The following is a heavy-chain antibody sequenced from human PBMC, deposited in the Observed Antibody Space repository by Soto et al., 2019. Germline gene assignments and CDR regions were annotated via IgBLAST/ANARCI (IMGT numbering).Heavy chain of an antibody. J-gene: IGHJ4*02. V-gene: IGHV1-69*12. CDR2: IIPIFGTA. CDR1: GGTFSSYA. Sequence: QVQLVQSGAEVKKPGSSVKVSCKASGGTFSSYAISWVRQAPGQGLEWMGGIIPIFGTANYAQKFQGRVTITADESTSTAYMELSSLRSEDTAAYYCAREALSHNFSGGSCDYWGQGTLVTVSS. CDR3: AREALSHNFSGGSCDY. D-gene: IGHD2-15*01.